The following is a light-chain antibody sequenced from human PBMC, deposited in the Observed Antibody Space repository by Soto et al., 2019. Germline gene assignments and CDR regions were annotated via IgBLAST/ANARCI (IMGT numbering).Light chain of an antibody. J-gene: IGKJ5*01. CDR3: PQSYSTIT. CDR2: AAS. V-gene: IGKV1-39*01. Sequence: DIQMTQSPSSLYASVGDRVTITCRASQSISSYLNWYQQKPGKAPKLLIYAASSLQSGVPSRFSGSGSGTDFTLTISSLQPEDFATYYCPQSYSTITVGQGTRLEIK. CDR1: QSISSY.